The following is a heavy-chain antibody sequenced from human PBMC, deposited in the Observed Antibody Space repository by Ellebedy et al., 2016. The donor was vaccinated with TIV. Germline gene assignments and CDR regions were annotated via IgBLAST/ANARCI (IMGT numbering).Heavy chain of an antibody. CDR2: INHGGGT. CDR1: GGSFSDFY. CDR3: ARGNTNWLGPYYFDY. V-gene: IGHV4-34*01. J-gene: IGHJ4*02. Sequence: SETLSLXXAAYGGSFSDFYWTWIRQSPGKGLEWIGEINHGGGTNYNPSLKSRVTMSVDTSKTHSSLDLNSVTAADTGVYYCARGNTNWLGPYYFDYWGQGTPVTVSS. D-gene: IGHD6-19*01.